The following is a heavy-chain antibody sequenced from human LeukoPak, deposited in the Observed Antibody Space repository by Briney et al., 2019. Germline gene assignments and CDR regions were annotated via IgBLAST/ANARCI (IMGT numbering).Heavy chain of an antibody. J-gene: IGHJ6*03. D-gene: IGHD3-10*01. V-gene: IGHV4-34*01. Sequence: SETLSLTCAVYGGSFSGYYWSWIRQPPGKGLEWIGEINHSGSTNYNPSLKSRVTISVDTSKNQFSLKLSSVTAADTAVYYCARLLPDRVRYYYGSGSYYNPRNYYYMDVWGKGTTVTISS. CDR2: INHSGST. CDR3: ARLLPDRVRYYYGSGSYYNPRNYYYMDV. CDR1: GGSFSGYY.